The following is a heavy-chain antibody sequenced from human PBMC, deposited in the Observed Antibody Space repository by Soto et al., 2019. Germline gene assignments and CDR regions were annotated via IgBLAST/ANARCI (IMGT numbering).Heavy chain of an antibody. D-gene: IGHD2-21*01. J-gene: IGHJ3*02. CDR3: ARQHMLSADAFDI. CDR2: ISYDGSNK. Sequence: QVQLVESGGGVVQPGRSLRLSCAASGFTFSSYAMHWVRQAPGKGLEWVAVISYDGSNKYYADSVKGRFTISRDNSKNTLYLQMNSLRAEDTAVYYCARQHMLSADAFDIWGQGTMVTVSS. CDR1: GFTFSSYA. V-gene: IGHV3-30-3*01.